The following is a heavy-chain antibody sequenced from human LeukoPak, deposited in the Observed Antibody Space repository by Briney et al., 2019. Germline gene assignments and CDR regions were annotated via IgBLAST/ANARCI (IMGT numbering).Heavy chain of an antibody. J-gene: IGHJ4*02. CDR1: GFTFRNYG. CDR3: ARELPPVVNFYFDS. D-gene: IGHD3-22*01. V-gene: IGHV3-33*08. CDR2: IWYDGSDK. Sequence: GGSLRLSCAASGFTFRNYGMSWVRQAPGKGLEWVAVIWYDGSDKYYADSVKGRFSISGDNSKNTLYLQMNSLRAEDTAVHYCARELPPVVNFYFDSWGQGTLVTVSS.